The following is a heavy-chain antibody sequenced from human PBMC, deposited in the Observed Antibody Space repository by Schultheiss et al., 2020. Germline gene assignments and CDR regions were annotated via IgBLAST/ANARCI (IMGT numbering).Heavy chain of an antibody. J-gene: IGHJ4*02. D-gene: IGHD3-10*01. V-gene: IGHV3-74*01. CDR3: ARARYSSGSWYFDY. Sequence: GGSLRLSCAASGFTFSNYWMHWVRQAPGKGLVWVSRINGDGSSTTYADSVKGRFTISRDNAKNTLYLQVNSLRAEDTAVYYCARARYSSGSWYFDYWGQGTLVTVSS. CDR1: GFTFSNYW. CDR2: INGDGSST.